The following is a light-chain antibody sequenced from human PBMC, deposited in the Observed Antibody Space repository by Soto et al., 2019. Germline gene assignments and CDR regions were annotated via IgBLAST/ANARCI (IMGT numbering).Light chain of an antibody. CDR3: AAWDDTLSGHVV. J-gene: IGLJ2*01. V-gene: IGLV1-47*01. Sequence: QSVLTQPPSASGTPGQRVTISCSGSRSNIESEYVYWYQQVPGTAPKLLIYRNNQRPSGVPDRFSGSKSGTSASLAISGLRSEDEADYYCAAWDDTLSGHVVFGGGTKVTVL. CDR1: RSNIESEY. CDR2: RNN.